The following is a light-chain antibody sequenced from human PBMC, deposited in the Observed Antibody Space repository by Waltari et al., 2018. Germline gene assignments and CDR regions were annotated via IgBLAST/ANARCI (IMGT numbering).Light chain of an antibody. CDR3: QQYGTSPRT. Sequence: PGKRATLSCRASQSVSSTYLAWYQQKPGQAPRLLIFGASIRATGIPDRFSGSGSGTDFTLTIDRLEPEDFAVYYCQQYGTSPRTFGQGTKVEIK. J-gene: IGKJ1*01. CDR2: GAS. V-gene: IGKV3-20*01. CDR1: QSVSSTY.